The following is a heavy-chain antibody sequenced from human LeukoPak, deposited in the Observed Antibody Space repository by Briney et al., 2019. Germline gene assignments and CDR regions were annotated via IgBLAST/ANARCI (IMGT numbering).Heavy chain of an antibody. CDR1: GFTFDDYA. D-gene: IGHD3-22*01. V-gene: IGHV3-30*02. CDR3: AKGYYDSSSSYFVY. J-gene: IGHJ4*02. CDR2: IWYGGSSK. Sequence: GGSLRLSCAASGFTFDDYAMHWVRQAPGKGLEWVAVIWYGGSSKHYADSVKGRFTISRDNSKNTLYLQMNSLRAEDAAVYYCAKGYYDSSSSYFVYWGQGTLVTVSS.